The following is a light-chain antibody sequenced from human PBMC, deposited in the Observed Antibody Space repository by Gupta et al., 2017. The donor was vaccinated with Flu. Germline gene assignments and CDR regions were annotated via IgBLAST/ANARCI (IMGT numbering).Light chain of an antibody. CDR3: HPSTINSVV. V-gene: IGLV4-69*01. Sequence: QPVLTQSPSASASLGASDKLTCTLRSGHSSYAIAWHQQQPEKGPRSLMRLNSDGSHSKGDGTTDRFLGFGSAAARDLIMSHRQAEDDDDYHCHPSTINSVVFGGGTKLTVL. CDR1: SGHSSYA. CDR2: LNSDGSH. J-gene: IGLJ2*01.